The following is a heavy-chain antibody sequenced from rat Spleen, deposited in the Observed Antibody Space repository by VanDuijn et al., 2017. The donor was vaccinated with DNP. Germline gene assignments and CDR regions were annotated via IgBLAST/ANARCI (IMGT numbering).Heavy chain of an antibody. CDR3: ARWTRYFDY. CDR2: ISYSGRT. Sequence: EVQLQESGSGLVKPSQSLSLTCSVTGYSITSNYWGWIRQFPGNKMEYIGHISYSGRTDCNPSLKSRISITRDTSRNHFFLHLNSVTTEDTATYYCARWTRYFDYWGQGVMVTVSS. CDR1: GYSITSNY. V-gene: IGHV3-1*01. J-gene: IGHJ2*01. D-gene: IGHD1-7*01.